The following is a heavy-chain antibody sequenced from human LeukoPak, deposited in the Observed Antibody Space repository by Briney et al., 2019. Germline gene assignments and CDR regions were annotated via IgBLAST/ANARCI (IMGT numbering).Heavy chain of an antibody. V-gene: IGHV3-21*01. CDR3: ARERGRDGYNGNY. CDR1: GFTFSSYW. D-gene: IGHD5-24*01. J-gene: IGHJ4*02. CDR2: ISSSSSYI. Sequence: GGSLRLSCAASGFTFSSYWMSWVRQAPGKGLEWVSSISSSSSYIYYADSVKGRFTISRDNAKNSLYLQMNSLRAEDTAVYYCARERGRDGYNGNYWGQGTLVTVSS.